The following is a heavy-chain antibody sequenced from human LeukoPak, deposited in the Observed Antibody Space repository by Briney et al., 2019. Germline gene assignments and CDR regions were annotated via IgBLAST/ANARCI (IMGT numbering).Heavy chain of an antibody. CDR3: AKLLGSSWYSSGGNWFDP. CDR2: IRYDGSNK. Sequence: GGSLRLSCAASGFTFSSYGMHWVRQAPDKGLEWVAFIRYDGSNKYYADSVKGRFTISRDNSKNTLYLQMNSLRAEDTAVYYCAKLLGSSWYSSGGNWFDPWGQGTLVTVSS. CDR1: GFTFSSYG. D-gene: IGHD6-13*01. V-gene: IGHV3-30*02. J-gene: IGHJ5*02.